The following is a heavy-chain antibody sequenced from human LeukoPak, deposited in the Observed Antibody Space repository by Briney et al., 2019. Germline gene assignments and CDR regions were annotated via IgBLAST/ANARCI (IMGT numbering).Heavy chain of an antibody. CDR1: GFTFSSHW. Sequence: GGSLRLSCAASGFTFSSHWMHWVRQAPGKGLVWVSRINSDGSGTNHADAVKGRFTISRDNAKNTLYLQMNSLRAEDTAVYYCARISSYAFDIWGQGTRVTVSS. J-gene: IGHJ3*02. D-gene: IGHD6-13*01. V-gene: IGHV3-74*01. CDR3: ARISSYAFDI. CDR2: INSDGSGT.